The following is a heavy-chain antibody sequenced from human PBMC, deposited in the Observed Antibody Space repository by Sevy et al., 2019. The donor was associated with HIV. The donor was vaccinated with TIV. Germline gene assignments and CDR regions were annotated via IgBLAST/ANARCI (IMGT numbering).Heavy chain of an antibody. J-gene: IGHJ4*02. D-gene: IGHD3-22*01. CDR2: ISASGGST. CDR1: GFTFSSSA. V-gene: IGHV3-23*01. CDR3: AKQYGPPKVVPGTRAFDH. Sequence: GGSLRLSCAASGFTFSSSAINWVRQAPGKGLEWVSVISASGGSTYYADSVKGRFTISRDNSKNTLYLQMNSLRAEDTAVYYCAKQYGPPKVVPGTRAFDHWGQGTPVTVSS.